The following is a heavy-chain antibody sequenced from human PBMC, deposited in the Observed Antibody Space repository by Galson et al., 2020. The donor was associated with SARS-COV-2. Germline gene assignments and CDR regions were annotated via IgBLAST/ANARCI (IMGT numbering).Heavy chain of an antibody. Sequence: GGSLRLSCAASGFTFTKYAMTWVRQAPGKGLEWVSVIRSSGVRTYYADSVRGRFTISRDNSKNTLYLQMNSLRAEDTAIYYCARDQGNDYGCLLEHGGQGTLVTGSS. CDR3: ARDQGNDYGCLLEH. D-gene: IGHD4-17*01. CDR1: GFTFTKYA. J-gene: IGHJ1*01. CDR2: IRSSGVRT. V-gene: IGHV3-23*01.